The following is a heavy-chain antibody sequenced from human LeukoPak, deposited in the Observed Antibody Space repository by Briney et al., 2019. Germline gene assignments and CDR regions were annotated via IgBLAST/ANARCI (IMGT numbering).Heavy chain of an antibody. CDR3: ARVPARRVVTTPTYSDY. J-gene: IGHJ4*02. CDR1: GGSISYYY. CDR2: INYSGST. Sequence: SETLSLTGTVTGGSISYYYWSWSRQPPGKGLEWIGYINYSGSTNYNPSLKSRVTISGDTSKNQLSLKLSSVTAADTAVYYCARVPARRVVTTPTYSDYWGQGTLVTVSS. V-gene: IGHV4-59*01. D-gene: IGHD2-21*02.